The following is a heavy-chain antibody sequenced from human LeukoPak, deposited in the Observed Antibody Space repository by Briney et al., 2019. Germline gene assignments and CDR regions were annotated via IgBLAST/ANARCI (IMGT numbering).Heavy chain of an antibody. D-gene: IGHD4-17*01. J-gene: IGHJ4*02. V-gene: IGHV4-59*01. CDR3: ARLPSLSTVTTRTPVDY. Sequence: SETLSLTCTVSGGSISSYYWSWLRQPPGKGLEWIGYIYYSGSTNYNPSLKSRVTISVDTSKNQFSLKLSSVTAADTAVYYCARLPSLSTVTTRTPVDYWGQGTLVTVSS. CDR2: IYYSGST. CDR1: GGSISSYY.